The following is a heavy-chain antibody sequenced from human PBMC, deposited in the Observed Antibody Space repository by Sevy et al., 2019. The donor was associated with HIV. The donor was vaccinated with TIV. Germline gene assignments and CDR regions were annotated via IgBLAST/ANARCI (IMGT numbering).Heavy chain of an antibody. CDR2: ISYYGTNK. Sequence: GGSLRLSCAASGFTFSSYGMHWVRQAPGKGLEWVAVISYYGTNKYYTYSVKGRFTISRDNSKNTLFLQMNSLRTEDTAVYYCAKDLGYCSGGRCSDYYYYGMDVWGQGTTVTVSS. CDR1: GFTFSSYG. J-gene: IGHJ6*02. V-gene: IGHV3-30*18. CDR3: AKDLGYCSGGRCSDYYYYGMDV. D-gene: IGHD2-15*01.